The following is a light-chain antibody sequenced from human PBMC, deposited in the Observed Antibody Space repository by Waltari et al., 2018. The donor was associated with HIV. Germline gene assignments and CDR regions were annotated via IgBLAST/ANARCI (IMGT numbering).Light chain of an antibody. CDR3: QESFS. Sequence: DIQMTQSPSSLSASVGDRFTITCRASQSTSNNLHWYQQKLGKAPKLLIYSASILESGVPARFSGSGSGTDFTLTISSLQPEDFATYYCQESFSFGPGTKVDIK. CDR2: SAS. V-gene: IGKV1-39*01. J-gene: IGKJ3*01. CDR1: QSTSNN.